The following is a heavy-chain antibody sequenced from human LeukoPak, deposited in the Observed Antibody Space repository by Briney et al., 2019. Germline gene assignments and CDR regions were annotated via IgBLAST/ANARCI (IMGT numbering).Heavy chain of an antibody. Sequence: ASGNVSCKASGYYFTVYYIHWVRYAPGQGLEWMGWINPYSGGTNYARKFQGRVTMTRDTSISTAYMELSRLGSDDTAVYYCVRDRTKYCSSTSCPLDYWGQGTLVTVSS. D-gene: IGHD2-2*01. CDR3: VRDRTKYCSSTSCPLDY. J-gene: IGHJ4*02. CDR1: GYYFTVYY. CDR2: INPYSGGT. V-gene: IGHV1-2*02.